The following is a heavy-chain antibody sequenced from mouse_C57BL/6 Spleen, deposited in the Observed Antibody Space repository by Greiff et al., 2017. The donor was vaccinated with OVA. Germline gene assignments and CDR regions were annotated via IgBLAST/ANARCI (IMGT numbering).Heavy chain of an antibody. CDR3: ARDRGDSIPFAY. CDR2: ISYDGSN. V-gene: IGHV3-6*01. D-gene: IGHD2-10*02. CDR1: GYSLTSGYY. Sequence: ESGPGLVKPSQSLSLTCSVTGYSLTSGYYWNWIRQFPGNKLEWMGYISYDGSNNYNPSLKNRISITRDTSKNQFFLKLNSVTTEDTATYYCARDRGDSIPFAYWGQGTLVTVSA. J-gene: IGHJ3*01.